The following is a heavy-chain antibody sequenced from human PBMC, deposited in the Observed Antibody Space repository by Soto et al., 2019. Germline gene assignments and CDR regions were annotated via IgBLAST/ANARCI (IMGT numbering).Heavy chain of an antibody. V-gene: IGHV1-46*01. CDR3: ARVTEGPYYFDY. CDR1: GYTFTSYY. J-gene: IGHJ4*02. CDR2: INPSGGST. Sequence: GASVKVSWKASGYTFTSYYMHWVRQAPGQGLEWMGIINPSGGSTSYAQKFQGRVTMTRDTSTSTVYMELSSLRSEDTAVYYCARVTEGPYYFDYWGQGTLVTVSS.